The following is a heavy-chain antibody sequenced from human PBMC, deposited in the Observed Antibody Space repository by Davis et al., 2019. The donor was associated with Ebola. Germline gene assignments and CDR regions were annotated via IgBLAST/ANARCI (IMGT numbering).Heavy chain of an antibody. CDR3: ARDPAATYYYYGMDV. D-gene: IGHD2-2*01. CDR1: GFTFSSYA. J-gene: IGHJ6*02. V-gene: IGHV3-23*01. CDR2: ISGSGGST. Sequence: GESLKISCAASGFTFSSYAMSWVRQAPGKGLEWVSAISGSGGSTYYADSVKGRFTISRDNAKNTLYLQMNSLRAEDTAVYYCARDPAATYYYYGMDVWGQGTTVTVSS.